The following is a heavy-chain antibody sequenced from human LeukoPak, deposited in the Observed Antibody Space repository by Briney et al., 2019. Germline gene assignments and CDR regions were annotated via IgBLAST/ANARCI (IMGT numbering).Heavy chain of an antibody. D-gene: IGHD6-19*01. CDR3: AREDRSYSSGWYWGGFDY. CDR2: IYYSGST. J-gene: IGHJ4*02. CDR1: GGSISSYY. V-gene: IGHV4-59*01. Sequence: SETLSLTCTVSGGSISSYYWSWIRQPPGKGLEWIGYIYYSGSTNYNPSLKSRVTISVDTSKNQFSLKLSSVTAADTAVYYCAREDRSYSSGWYWGGFDYWGQGTLVTVSS.